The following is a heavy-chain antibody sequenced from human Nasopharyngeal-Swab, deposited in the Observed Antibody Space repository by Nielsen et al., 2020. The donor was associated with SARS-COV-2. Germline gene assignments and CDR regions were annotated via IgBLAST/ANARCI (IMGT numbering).Heavy chain of an antibody. CDR3: ARDIEEWLVVPSLSFDF. CDR2: ICVYNADT. J-gene: IGHJ4*02. Sequence: ASVKVSCKASGYSFRSYGINWVRQAPGQGLEGVGWICVYNADTNYAQKLQGRVSMTTDTSTTTAYMELGSLRSDDTAVYYCARDIEEWLVVPSLSFDFWGQGTLVTVSS. V-gene: IGHV1-18*01. CDR1: GYSFRSYG. D-gene: IGHD3-3*01.